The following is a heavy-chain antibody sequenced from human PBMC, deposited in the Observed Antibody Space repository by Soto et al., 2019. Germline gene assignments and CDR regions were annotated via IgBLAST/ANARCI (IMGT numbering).Heavy chain of an antibody. J-gene: IGHJ6*02. Sequence: GGSLSLSYSAAEFPFSTAWMSWVRPAHRRGLEWVGRIKSKTDGGTTDYAAPVKGRFTISRDDSKNTLYLQMNSLKTEDTAVYDCTTVGGSYGVVYGMDVWGQGTTVTVSS. D-gene: IGHD3-16*01. CDR3: TTVGGSYGVVYGMDV. CDR2: IKSKTDGGTT. CDR1: EFPFSTAW. V-gene: IGHV3-15*01.